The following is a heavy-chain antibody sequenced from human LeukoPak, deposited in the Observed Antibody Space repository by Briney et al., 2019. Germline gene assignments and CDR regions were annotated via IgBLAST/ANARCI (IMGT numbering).Heavy chain of an antibody. CDR2: IYHSGST. CDR3: ARVSSGSSSISYYFDY. V-gene: IGHV4-30-2*01. CDR1: GGSISSGGYY. D-gene: IGHD1-26*01. J-gene: IGHJ4*02. Sequence: SETLSLTCTVSGGSISSGGYYWSWIRQPPGKGLEWIGYIYHSGSTYYNPSLKSRVTISVDRSKNQFSLKLSSVTAADTAVYYCARVSSGSSSISYYFDYWGQGTLVTVSS.